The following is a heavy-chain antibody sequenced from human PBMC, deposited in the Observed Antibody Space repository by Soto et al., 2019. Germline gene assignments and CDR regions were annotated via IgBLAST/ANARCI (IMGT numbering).Heavy chain of an antibody. V-gene: IGHV3-7*01. CDR1: GFTFSSYW. CDR2: IKQDGSEK. D-gene: IGHD5-12*01. J-gene: IGHJ4*02. Sequence: TGGSLRLSCAASGFTFSSYWMSWVRQAPGKGLEWVANIKQDGSEKYYVDSVKGRFTISRDNAKNSLYLQMNSLRAEDTAVYYCAGDGYNHGRDLDYWGQGTLVTVSS. CDR3: AGDGYNHGRDLDY.